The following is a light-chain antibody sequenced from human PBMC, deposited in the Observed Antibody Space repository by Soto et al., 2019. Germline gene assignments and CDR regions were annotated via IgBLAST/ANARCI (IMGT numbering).Light chain of an antibody. CDR3: QQYSSAVRT. Sequence: DIVLTQSPGSLSLSPGERATLSCRASENIISKALAWYQQRPGQAPRLLIYDTSDADPGTPGRFSGSGSGRDFTLTISSLEPEDFAVYYCQQYSSAVRTFGQGTRLEIK. CDR1: ENIISKA. J-gene: IGKJ2*01. CDR2: DTS. V-gene: IGKV3-20*01.